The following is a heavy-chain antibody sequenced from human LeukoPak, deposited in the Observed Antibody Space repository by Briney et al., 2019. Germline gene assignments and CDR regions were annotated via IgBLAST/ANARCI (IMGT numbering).Heavy chain of an antibody. D-gene: IGHD6-19*01. J-gene: IGHJ4*02. CDR3: ARDSSVAGTNEFDY. CDR1: GFTFSSYG. Sequence: GGSLRLSCAASGFTFSSYGMHWVRQAPGKGLEWVAVIWYDGSNKYYADSVKGRFTISRDNSKNTLYLQMNSLRAEDTAVYYCARDSSVAGTNEFDYWGQGTLVTVSS. V-gene: IGHV3-33*01. CDR2: IWYDGSNK.